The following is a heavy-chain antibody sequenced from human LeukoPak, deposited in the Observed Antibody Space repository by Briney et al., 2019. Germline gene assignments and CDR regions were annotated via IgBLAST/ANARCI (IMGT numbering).Heavy chain of an antibody. D-gene: IGHD2-15*01. CDR3: AREGNWDIFDY. V-gene: IGHV3-48*03. CDR2: ISSRGSPI. CDR1: GFTIRGFD. J-gene: IGHJ4*02. Sequence: AGGSLRLSCAASGFTIRGFDVNWVRQAPGKGLEWISYISSRGSPIYYADSVKGRFTISRDSAKNSLYLQMNSLRAEDTAVYFCAREGNWDIFDYWVQGTLVTVSS.